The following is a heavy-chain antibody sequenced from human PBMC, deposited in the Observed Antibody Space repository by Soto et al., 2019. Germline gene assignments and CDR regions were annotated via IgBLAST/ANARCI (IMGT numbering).Heavy chain of an antibody. J-gene: IGHJ4*02. CDR1: GFTFDDYA. D-gene: IGHD2-8*01. V-gene: IGHV3-9*01. Sequence: GGSLRLSCAASGFTFDDYAMHWVRQAPGKGLEWVSGISWNSGSIGYADSAKGRFTISRDNAKNSLYLQMNSLRAEDTALYYCAKDIEVLMVYTSGFDYWGQGTLVTVSS. CDR3: AKDIEVLMVYTSGFDY. CDR2: ISWNSGSI.